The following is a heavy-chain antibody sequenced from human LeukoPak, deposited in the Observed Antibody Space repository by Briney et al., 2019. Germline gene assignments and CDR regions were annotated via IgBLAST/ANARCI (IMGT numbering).Heavy chain of an antibody. V-gene: IGHV3-23*01. Sequence: GGSLRLSCAASGFTFSSYAMSWVRQAPGKGLEWVSAISGSGYSTYYADSVKGRFTISRDNSKNTLYLQMNSLRAEDTAVYYCARVTVEMATLDYWGQEPWSPSPQ. D-gene: IGHD5-24*01. J-gene: IGHJ4*01. CDR3: ARVTVEMATLDY. CDR1: GFTFSSYA. CDR2: ISGSGYST.